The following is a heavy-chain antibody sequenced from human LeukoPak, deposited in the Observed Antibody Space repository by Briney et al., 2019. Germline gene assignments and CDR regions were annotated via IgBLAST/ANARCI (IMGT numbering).Heavy chain of an antibody. V-gene: IGHV4-34*01. CDR1: GGSFSGYY. D-gene: IGHD3-3*01. CDR3: ARRVRFGDVWVFDY. Sequence: PSGTLSLTCAVYGGSFSGYYWSWIRQPPGMGLEWIGEINHSGNTNYNPSLKSRVSISVDTSKNQFSLNLNSVTAADTAVYYCARRVRFGDVWVFDYWGQGTLVTVSS. CDR2: INHSGNT. J-gene: IGHJ4*02.